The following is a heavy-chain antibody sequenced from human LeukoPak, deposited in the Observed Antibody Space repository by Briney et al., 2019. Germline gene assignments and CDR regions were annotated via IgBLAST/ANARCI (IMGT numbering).Heavy chain of an antibody. CDR3: ARDLFGYSSEAYYFDY. CDR2: ISGSGGDT. CDR1: GFSFSTYA. Sequence: GGSLILSCAASGFSFSTYAMSWVRQAPGKGLEWVSGISGSGGDTYYADSVKGRFTIFRDNAKNSLYLQMNSLRAEDTAVYYCARDLFGYSSEAYYFDYWGQGTLVTVSS. D-gene: IGHD6-19*01. V-gene: IGHV3-23*01. J-gene: IGHJ4*02.